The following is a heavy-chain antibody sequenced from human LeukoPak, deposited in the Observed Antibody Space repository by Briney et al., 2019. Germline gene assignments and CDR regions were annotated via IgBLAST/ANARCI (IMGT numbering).Heavy chain of an antibody. CDR1: GYTFSNYG. CDR3: ARDSSGWSPLDS. J-gene: IGHJ4*02. CDR2: ISAYNGNT. D-gene: IGHD6-19*01. V-gene: IGHV1-18*01. Sequence: ASVKVSCKASGYTFSNYGMSWVRQALGQGLEWMGWISAYNGNTNYAQRLQGRVTMTTDTSTSTAYMELSSLRSDDTAIYYCARDSSGWSPLDSWGQGTLVTVSS.